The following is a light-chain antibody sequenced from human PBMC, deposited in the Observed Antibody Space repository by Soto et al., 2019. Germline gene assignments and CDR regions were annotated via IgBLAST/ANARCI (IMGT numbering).Light chain of an antibody. CDR2: EVS. CDR3: SSYAGTNNVL. V-gene: IGLV2-8*01. J-gene: IGLJ2*01. Sequence: QSVLAQPPSASGSPGQSVTISCTGTISDVGSYNYVSWYQQHPGKAPKLMIYEVSKRPSGVPDRFSASKSGNTASLTVSGPQGEDEADYYCSSYAGTNNVLFGGGTKVTVL. CDR1: ISDVGSYNY.